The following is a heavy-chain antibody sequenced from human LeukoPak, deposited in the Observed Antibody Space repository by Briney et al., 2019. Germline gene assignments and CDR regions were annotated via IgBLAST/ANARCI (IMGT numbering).Heavy chain of an antibody. CDR2: INHSGST. Sequence: SETLSLTCAVYGGSFSGYYWSWLRQPPGKGLEWIGEINHSGSTNYNPSLKSRVTISVDTSKNQFSLKLSSVTAADTAVYYCARGRRYSSSWFAWSWFDPWGQGTLVTVSS. D-gene: IGHD6-13*01. J-gene: IGHJ5*02. CDR3: ARGRRYSSSWFAWSWFDP. V-gene: IGHV4-34*01. CDR1: GGSFSGYY.